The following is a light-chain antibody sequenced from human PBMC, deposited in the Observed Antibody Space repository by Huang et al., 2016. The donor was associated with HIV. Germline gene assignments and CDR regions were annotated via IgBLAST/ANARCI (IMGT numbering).Light chain of an antibody. J-gene: IGKJ2*01. CDR3: QQSYSAPLYT. V-gene: IGKV1-39*01. Sequence: DIQMTQSPSSLSASVGDRVTITFRASQSISTYLHWYHQKTGKAPKLLIYAASTLQSGVPSRFSGSVSGTEFTLTISSLQSEDLGTYFCQQSYSAPLYTFGQGTKLEI. CDR2: AAS. CDR1: QSISTY.